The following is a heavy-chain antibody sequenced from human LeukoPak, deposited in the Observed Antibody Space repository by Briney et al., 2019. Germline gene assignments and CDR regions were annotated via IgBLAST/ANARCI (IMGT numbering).Heavy chain of an antibody. V-gene: IGHV4-39*01. CDR3: ARRTSNPVGAMDY. J-gene: IGHJ4*02. D-gene: IGHD1-26*01. CDR2: ISYSGT. CDR1: GGSISISNYY. Sequence: PSETLSLTCTVSGGSISISNYYWGWIRQPPGRGLEWIGSISYSGTYYNPSLKSRLTISVDTSKNHFSPNLRSVTAADTAVYYCARRTSNPVGAMDYWGQGTLVTVSS.